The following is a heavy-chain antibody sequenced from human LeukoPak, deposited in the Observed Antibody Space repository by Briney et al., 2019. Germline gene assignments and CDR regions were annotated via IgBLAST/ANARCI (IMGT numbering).Heavy chain of an antibody. Sequence: SETLSLTCAVYGGSFSGYYWSWIRQPPGKGLEWIGEINHSGSTNYNPSLKSRVSISVDTSKNQFSLKLSSVTAADTAVYYCARASTRVAARLGDYWGQGTLVTVSS. D-gene: IGHD6-6*01. CDR3: ARASTRVAARLGDY. CDR2: INHSGST. CDR1: GGSFSGYY. V-gene: IGHV4-34*01. J-gene: IGHJ4*02.